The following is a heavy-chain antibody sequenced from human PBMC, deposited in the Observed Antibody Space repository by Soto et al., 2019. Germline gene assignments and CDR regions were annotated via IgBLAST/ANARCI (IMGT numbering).Heavy chain of an antibody. D-gene: IGHD2-15*01. Sequence: QVQLVQSGAEVKKPGSSVKVSCKAPGGTFSTYAINWVRQAPGQGLEWMGGVIPIFGTPKYAQKFQGRFTITADESTSTGYMELRSLRSEDTAVYYCARSQGGSSSLDIYYYYYYGMDVWGQGTTVTVSS. CDR2: VIPIFGTP. J-gene: IGHJ6*02. V-gene: IGHV1-69*01. CDR1: GGTFSTYA. CDR3: ARSQGGSSSLDIYYYYYYGMDV.